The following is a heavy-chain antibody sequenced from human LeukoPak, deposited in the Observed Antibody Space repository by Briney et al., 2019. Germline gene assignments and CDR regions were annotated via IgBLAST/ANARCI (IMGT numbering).Heavy chain of an antibody. CDR1: GFTFSSYG. D-gene: IGHD2-15*01. CDR2: ISYDGSNK. CDR3: AKESAGYCSGGSCLGLDY. J-gene: IGHJ4*02. Sequence: PGGALRLSCAASGFTFSSYGMHWVRQAPGKGLERVAVISYDGSNKYDADSVKGRFTISRDNSKITLYLQMNSLRAEDTAVYYCAKESAGYCSGGSCLGLDYWGQGTLVTVSS. V-gene: IGHV3-30*18.